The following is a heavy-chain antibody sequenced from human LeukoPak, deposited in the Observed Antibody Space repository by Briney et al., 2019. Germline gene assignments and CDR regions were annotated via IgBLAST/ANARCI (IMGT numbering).Heavy chain of an antibody. CDR1: GLSFRFYA. J-gene: IGHJ4*02. V-gene: IGHV3-23*01. CDR3: AKDFVRYNIQFDY. Sequence: GGSLRLSCAASGLSFRFYAMSWVRQAPGKGLEGVSSIRGGGAGTYYADSVRGRFTISRDNSKNTLYLQMNSLRAEDTALYYCAKDFVRYNIQFDYWGQGALVTVSS. D-gene: IGHD1-1*01. CDR2: IRGGGAGT.